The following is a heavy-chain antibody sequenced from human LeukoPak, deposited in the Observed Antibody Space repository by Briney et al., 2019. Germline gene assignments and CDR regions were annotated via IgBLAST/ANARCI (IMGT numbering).Heavy chain of an antibody. CDR2: MNPNSGNT. J-gene: IGHJ4*02. CDR3: ARGISNYDFWGGYLYYLDY. CDR1: GYTFTSYD. V-gene: IGHV1-8*03. Sequence: GASVKVSCKASGYTFTSYDINWVRQATGQGLEWMGWMNPNSGNTGYAQKFQGRVTITRNTSISTAYMELSSLRSEDTAVYYCARGISNYDFWGGYLYYLDYWGQGTLVTVSS. D-gene: IGHD3-3*01.